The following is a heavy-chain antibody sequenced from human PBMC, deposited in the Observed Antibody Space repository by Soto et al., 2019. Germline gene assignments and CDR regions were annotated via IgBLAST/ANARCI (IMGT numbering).Heavy chain of an antibody. CDR2: INTNGVNT. D-gene: IGHD6-19*01. J-gene: IGHJ4*02. V-gene: IGHV3-64*01. CDR1: GFTFSGYS. Sequence: EVQLVESGGGLVQPGGSRRLSCAASGFTFSGYSMFWVRQAPGKGREYVSAINTNGVNTFYAKSVKGRFTISRDNSKNTMYLQMGSLRAEDMAVYYCARGRVEDSSGWATYFDYWGQGTLVTVSS. CDR3: ARGRVEDSSGWATYFDY.